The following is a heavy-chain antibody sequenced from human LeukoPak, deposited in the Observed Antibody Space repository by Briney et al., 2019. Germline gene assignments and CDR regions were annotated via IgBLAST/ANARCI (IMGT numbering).Heavy chain of an antibody. CDR1: GFTFSSYW. V-gene: IGHV3-33*08. CDR2: IWLDGSNK. D-gene: IGHD3-9*01. J-gene: IGHJ4*02. Sequence: GGSLRLSCAASGFTFSSYWMSWVRQAPGKGLEWVAVIWLDGSNKYYGDSVKGRFTISRDNSKNALYLQMNSLRVEDTAVYFCARESSLRYFDYWGQGTLVTVSS. CDR3: ARESSLRYFDY.